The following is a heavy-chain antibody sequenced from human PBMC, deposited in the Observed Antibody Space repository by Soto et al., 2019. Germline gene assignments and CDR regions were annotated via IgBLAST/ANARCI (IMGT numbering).Heavy chain of an antibody. CDR2: ISGSGGST. CDR3: AKDQEGRGYYDSSGPPVT. V-gene: IGHV3-23*01. Sequence: GGSLRLSCAASGFTFSSYAMSWVRQAPGKGLEWVSAISGSGGSTYYADSVKGRFTISRDNSKNTLYLQMNSLRAEDTAVYYCAKDQEGRGYYDSSGPPVTWGQGTMVTVSS. J-gene: IGHJ3*01. D-gene: IGHD3-22*01. CDR1: GFTFSSYA.